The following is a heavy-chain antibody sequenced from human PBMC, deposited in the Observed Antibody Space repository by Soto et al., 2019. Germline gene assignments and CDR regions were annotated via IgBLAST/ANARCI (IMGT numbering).Heavy chain of an antibody. D-gene: IGHD3-9*01. J-gene: IGHJ6*02. Sequence: SVKVSCKASGGTFSSYAISWVRQAPGQGLEWMGGIIPIFGTANYAQKFQGRVTITADESTSTAYMELSSLRSEDTAVYYCAREGGGYFDQLYGMDVWGQGTTVTVSS. V-gene: IGHV1-69*13. CDR3: AREGGGYFDQLYGMDV. CDR1: GGTFSSYA. CDR2: IIPIFGTA.